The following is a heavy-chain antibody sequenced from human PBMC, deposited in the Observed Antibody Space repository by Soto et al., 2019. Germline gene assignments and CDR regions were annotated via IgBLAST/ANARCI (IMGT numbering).Heavy chain of an antibody. J-gene: IGHJ4*02. V-gene: IGHV3-23*01. Sequence: EVQLLESGGGLVQPGRSLRLSCTASRFTFSSHAMTWVRQAPGKGLEWVSGLSDSGDSIYYADSVKGRFTIYRDNSMNTLYLQMNTLRVEDTAVYYYAKVSSSWYAGFFDLWGQGTLVTVSS. CDR3: AKVSSSWYAGFFDL. D-gene: IGHD6-13*01. CDR1: RFTFSSHA. CDR2: LSDSGDSI.